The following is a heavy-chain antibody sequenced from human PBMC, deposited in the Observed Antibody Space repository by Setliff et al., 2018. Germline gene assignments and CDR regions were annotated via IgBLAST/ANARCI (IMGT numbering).Heavy chain of an antibody. J-gene: IGHJ6*03. CDR3: VRTDYSDGRYSMDV. D-gene: IGHD6-19*01. CDR1: GDSISSGNW. Sequence: NPSETLSLTCAVSGDSISSGNWWSWVRQPPEKGLEWIGEINHSGNTNYNPSLKSRVTISVDKSTNQFSLKLNSVTAADTAVCYCVRTDYSDGRYSMDVWGKGTTVTVS. CDR2: INHSGNT. V-gene: IGHV4-4*02.